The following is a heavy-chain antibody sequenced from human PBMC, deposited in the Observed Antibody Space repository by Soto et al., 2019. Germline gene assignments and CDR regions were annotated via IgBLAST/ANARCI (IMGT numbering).Heavy chain of an antibody. J-gene: IGHJ4*02. CDR2: IYYRAMP. V-gene: IGHV4-30-4*01. CDR3: ARGSALLFYYFDY. Sequence: PSELLSLPCNVAEGYITEVGDCWSWIQQPPGKGLEWIGYIYYRAMPYYNPSLKSRVTISVDTSKNQFSLSMTSVTAADTAFYYCARGSALLFYYFDYWRQGTPVTVSS. CDR1: EGYITEVGDC. D-gene: IGHD6-13*01.